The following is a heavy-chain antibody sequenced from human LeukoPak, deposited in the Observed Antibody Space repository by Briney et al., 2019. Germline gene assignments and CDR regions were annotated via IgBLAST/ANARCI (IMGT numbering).Heavy chain of an antibody. CDR1: GFTFSSYG. Sequence: PGGSLRLSCAASGFTFSSYGMSWVRQAPGKGLEWISAISGSGGSTYYADSVKGRFTISRDNSKNTLYLQMNSLRAEDTAVYYCAKEPGNYDSSGYPDYWGQGTLVTVSS. D-gene: IGHD3-22*01. J-gene: IGHJ4*02. CDR2: ISGSGGST. V-gene: IGHV3-23*01. CDR3: AKEPGNYDSSGYPDY.